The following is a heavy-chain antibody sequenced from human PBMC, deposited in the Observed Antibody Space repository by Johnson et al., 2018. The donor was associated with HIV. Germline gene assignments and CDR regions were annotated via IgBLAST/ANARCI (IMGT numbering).Heavy chain of an antibody. Sequence: VQLVESGGGLVQPGGSLRLSCAASGFTFSSYGMHWVRQAPGKGLEWVSGINWNGAITGYAGSVKGRFIISRDNAKNSLYLQMNTLRAEDTAVYYCAAMDGSGSYWASDIWGQGTGVTVSS. V-gene: IGHV3-20*04. CDR2: INWNGAIT. J-gene: IGHJ3*02. CDR1: GFTFSSYG. D-gene: IGHD3-10*01. CDR3: AAMDGSGSYWASDI.